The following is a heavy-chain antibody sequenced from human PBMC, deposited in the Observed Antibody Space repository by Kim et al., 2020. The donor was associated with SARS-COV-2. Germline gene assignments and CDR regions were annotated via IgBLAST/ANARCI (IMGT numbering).Heavy chain of an antibody. J-gene: IGHJ4*01. CDR2: ISYDGSNK. CDR1: GFTFSSYA. D-gene: IGHD3-22*01. CDR3: ARDPLVVVITYYFDY. V-gene: IGHV3-30*04. Sequence: GGSLRLSCAASGFTFSSYAMHWVRQAPGKGLEWVAVISYDGSNKYYADSVKGRFTISRDNSKNTLYLQMNSLRAEDTAVYYCARDPLVVVITYYFDYWG.